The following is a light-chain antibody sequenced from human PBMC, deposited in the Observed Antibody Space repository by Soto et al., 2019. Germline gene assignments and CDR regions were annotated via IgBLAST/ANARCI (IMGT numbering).Light chain of an antibody. Sequence: EIVLTQSPGTLSLSPWERATLSCRASQTVTRNYLAWHQQKPGQTPRLLVYGASSRATGIPDRFSGSGSGTDFTLTTSRLEPEDFAVYYCQQHGSSPITFGQGTRLEIK. CDR2: GAS. J-gene: IGKJ5*01. CDR3: QQHGSSPIT. V-gene: IGKV3-20*01. CDR1: QTVTRNY.